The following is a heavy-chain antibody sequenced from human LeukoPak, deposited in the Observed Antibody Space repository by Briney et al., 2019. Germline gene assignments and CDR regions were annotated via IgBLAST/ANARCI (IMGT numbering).Heavy chain of an antibody. V-gene: IGHV1-46*01. CDR3: ARDQGGSGTLDY. CDR2: INPSGGST. CDR1: GYTFTSYY. D-gene: IGHD3-10*01. J-gene: IGHJ4*02. Sequence: GASVTVSCKASGYTFTSYYMHWVRQAPGQGLEWMGIINPSGGSTSYAQKFQGRVTMIRDTSTSTVYMELSSLRSEDTAVYYCARDQGGSGTLDYWGQGTLVTVSS.